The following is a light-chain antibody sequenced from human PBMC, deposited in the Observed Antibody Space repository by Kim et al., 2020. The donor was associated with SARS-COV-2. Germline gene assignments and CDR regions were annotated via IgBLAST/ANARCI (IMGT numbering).Light chain of an antibody. J-gene: IGLJ3*02. V-gene: IGLV8-61*01. CDR2: STN. CDR3: VLYMGSGISM. Sequence: GGTGTLTCGLSSGSVSSGYYPSWYQQTPGQAPRTLIYSTNTRSSGVPDRFSGSILGNKAALTITGAQAEDESEYYCVLYMGSGISMFGGGTQLTVL. CDR1: SGSVSSGYY.